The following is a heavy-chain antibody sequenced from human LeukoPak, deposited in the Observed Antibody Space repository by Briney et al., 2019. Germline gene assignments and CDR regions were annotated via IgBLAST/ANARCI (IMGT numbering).Heavy chain of an antibody. CDR3: ARPRLAAAGWFDP. Sequence: ASVKASCKASGYTFTGYYMHWVRQAPGQGLEWMGWINPNSGGTNYAQKFQGRVTMTRDTSISTAYMELSRLRSDDTAVYYCARPRLAAAGWFDPWGQGTLVTVSS. D-gene: IGHD6-13*01. J-gene: IGHJ5*02. CDR2: INPNSGGT. CDR1: GYTFTGYY. V-gene: IGHV1-2*02.